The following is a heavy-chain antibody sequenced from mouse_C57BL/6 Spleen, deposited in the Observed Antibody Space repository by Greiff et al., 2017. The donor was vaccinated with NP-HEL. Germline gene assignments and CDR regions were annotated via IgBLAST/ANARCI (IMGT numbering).Heavy chain of an antibody. D-gene: IGHD1-1*01. J-gene: IGHJ3*01. Sequence: VQLQQSGAELVRPGASVTLSCKASGYTFTDYEMHWVKQTPVHGLEWIGAIDPETGGTAYNQKFKGKAILTADKSSSTAYMELRSLTSEDSAVYYGTRSDGSGSWFAYWGQGTLVTVSA. CDR3: TRSDGSGSWFAY. CDR1: GYTFTDYE. CDR2: IDPETGGT. V-gene: IGHV1-15*01.